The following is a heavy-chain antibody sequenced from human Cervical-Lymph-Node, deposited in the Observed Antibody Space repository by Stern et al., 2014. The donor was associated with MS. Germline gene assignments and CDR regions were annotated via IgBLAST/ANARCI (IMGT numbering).Heavy chain of an antibody. CDR1: GYTFTHYG. V-gene: IGHV7-4-1*02. CDR2: INTNTGIP. CDR3: ARLRVGNITRDY. Sequence: VQLVESGSELKKPGASVKVSCKASGYTFTHYGINWVRQAPGQGLAWMGWINTNTGIPTYAQAFTGRFVFSFDASVSTAYLHISGLKADDTAIYYCARLRVGNITRDYWGPGTLVTVSS. D-gene: IGHD1-26*01. J-gene: IGHJ4*02.